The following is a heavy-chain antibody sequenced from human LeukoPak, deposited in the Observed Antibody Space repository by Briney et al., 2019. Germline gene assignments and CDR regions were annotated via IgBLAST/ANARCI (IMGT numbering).Heavy chain of an antibody. D-gene: IGHD7-27*01. CDR2: IFYSGGT. V-gene: IGHV4-39*01. Sequence: SETLSLTCTVSGGSIGGSTYSWGWVRQPPGKGLEWIGSIFYSGGTYYNPSLKSRVTISVDASKNQFSLKLSSVTAADTAVYYCASNWGGDEYYFDYWGQGSLVTVSS. CDR3: ASNWGGDEYYFDY. J-gene: IGHJ4*02. CDR1: GGSIGGSTYS.